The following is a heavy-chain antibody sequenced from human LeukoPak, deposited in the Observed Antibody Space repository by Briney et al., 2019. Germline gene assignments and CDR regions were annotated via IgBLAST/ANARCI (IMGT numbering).Heavy chain of an antibody. V-gene: IGHV1-8*01. J-gene: IGHJ5*02. CDR3: ARGRIAGGVAWGFAP. CDR1: GYTFTSYD. Sequence: ASVKVSCKASGYTFTSYDINWVRQATGQGPEWMGWMNPNSGNTGYAQKFQGRVTITRNTSISTAYMELSSLRSEDTAVYYCARGRIAGGVAWGFAPWGGETLPPAPS. D-gene: IGHD6-13*01. CDR2: MNPNSGNT.